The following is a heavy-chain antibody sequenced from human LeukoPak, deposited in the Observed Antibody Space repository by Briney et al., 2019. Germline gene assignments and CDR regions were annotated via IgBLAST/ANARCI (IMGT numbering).Heavy chain of an antibody. CDR3: APKWFDP. CDR1: GFTFSSYW. J-gene: IGHJ5*02. V-gene: IGHV3-74*01. Sequence: GGSLRLSCAASGFTFSSYWIHWVRQAPGKGPVWVSRINGDGTDANYADSVRGRFTISRDNTKNTVYLQMNSLRAEDTAVYYCAPKWFDPWGQGTLVTVSS. CDR2: INGDGTDA.